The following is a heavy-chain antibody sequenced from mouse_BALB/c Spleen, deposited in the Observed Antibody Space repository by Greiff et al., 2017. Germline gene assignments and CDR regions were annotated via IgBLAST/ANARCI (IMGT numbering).Heavy chain of an antibody. D-gene: IGHD2-4*01. CDR2: IYPGNGDT. CDR3: ASRDYYDYSFAY. J-gene: IGHJ3*01. Sequence: QVQLQQPGAELVKPGASVKMSCKASGYTFTSYNMHWVKQTPGQGLEWIGAIYPGNGDTSYNQKFKGKATLTADKSSSTAYMQLSSLTSEDSAVYYCASRDYYDYSFAYWGQGTLVTVSA. CDR1: GYTFTSYN. V-gene: IGHV1-12*01.